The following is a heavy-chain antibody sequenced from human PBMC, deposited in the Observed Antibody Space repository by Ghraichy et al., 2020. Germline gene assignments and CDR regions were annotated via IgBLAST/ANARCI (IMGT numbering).Heavy chain of an antibody. CDR1: GFRFNNYN. Sequence: GGSLRLSCAASGFRFNNYNMNWVRQAPGEGLEWVSSISSGSSYIYYADSVKGRFTISRDNANNSLYLQMNSLRAEDTAVYYCARAIRLTGFLMDVWGNGTTVSVSS. D-gene: IGHD3-9*01. CDR3: ARAIRLTGFLMDV. CDR2: ISSGSSYI. J-gene: IGHJ6*04. V-gene: IGHV3-21*06.